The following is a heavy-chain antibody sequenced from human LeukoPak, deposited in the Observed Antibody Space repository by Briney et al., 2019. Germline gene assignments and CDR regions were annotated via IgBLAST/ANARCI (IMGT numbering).Heavy chain of an antibody. CDR2: IYYSGST. CDR1: GGSISSYY. D-gene: IGHD6-19*01. CDR3: ATSLPTASGWYEEGFDY. V-gene: IGHV4-59*01. J-gene: IGHJ4*02. Sequence: SETLSLTCTVSGGSISSYYWSWIRQPPGKGLEWIGYIYYSGSTNYNPSLKSRATISVDTSKNQFSLKLSSVTAADTAVYYCATSLPTASGWYEEGFDYWGQGTLVTVSS.